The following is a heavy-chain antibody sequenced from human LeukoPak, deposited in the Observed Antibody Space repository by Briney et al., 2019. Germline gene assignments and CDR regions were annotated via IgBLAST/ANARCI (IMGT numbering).Heavy chain of an antibody. D-gene: IGHD6-6*01. CDR1: GGSFSGYY. CDR2: INHSGST. Sequence: SETLSLTCAVYGGSFSGYYWSWIRQPPGKGLEWIGEINHSGSTNYNPSLKSRVTISVDTSKNQFSLKLSSVTAADTAVYYCARDLRIAARPGWFDPWGQGTLVTVSS. CDR3: ARDLRIAARPGWFDP. J-gene: IGHJ5*02. V-gene: IGHV4-34*01.